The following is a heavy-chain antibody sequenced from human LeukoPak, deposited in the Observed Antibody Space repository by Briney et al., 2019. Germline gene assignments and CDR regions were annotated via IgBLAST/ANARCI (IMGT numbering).Heavy chain of an antibody. CDR1: GVSISSYY. D-gene: IGHD4-11*01. V-gene: IGHV4-59*08. Sequence: SETLSLTCSVSGVSISSYYWSWVRQPPGKGLECIGYTYYIGSPNYNPSLKSRVTISVDTSKHQFSLKLSSVTAADTAVYYCARLSTVTQYFDYWGQGNLVTVCS. J-gene: IGHJ4*02. CDR2: TYYIGSP. CDR3: ARLSTVTQYFDY.